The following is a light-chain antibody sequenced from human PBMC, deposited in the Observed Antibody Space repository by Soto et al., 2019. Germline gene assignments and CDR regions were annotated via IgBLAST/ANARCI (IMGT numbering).Light chain of an antibody. J-gene: IGKJ5*01. V-gene: IGKV2D-29*02. CDR3: MQSIQLPIA. CDR1: QGLLHSDGKTY. CDR2: EVS. Sequence: DIMMTQTPPSLSVTPGQPASISCKSNQGLLHSDGKTYLYWSLQKPGQSPQLLIFEVSNRFSGVQDRLNGSGSGKDFTLKISRVEAEDVGVYYCMQSIQLPIAFGQGTRLEIK.